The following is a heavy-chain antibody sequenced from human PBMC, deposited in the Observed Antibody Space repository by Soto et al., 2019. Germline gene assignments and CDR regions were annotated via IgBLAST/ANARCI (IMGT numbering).Heavy chain of an antibody. CDR2: ISSSSSYT. Sequence: PGGSLRLSCAASGFTFSDYYMSWIRQAPGKGLEWVSYISSSSSYTNYADSVKGRFTISRDNAKNSLYLQMNSLRAEDTAVYYCATHPTEYSSSSGPYYYYGMDVWGQGTTVTVSS. CDR1: GFTFSDYY. D-gene: IGHD6-6*01. CDR3: ATHPTEYSSSSGPYYYYGMDV. J-gene: IGHJ6*02. V-gene: IGHV3-11*06.